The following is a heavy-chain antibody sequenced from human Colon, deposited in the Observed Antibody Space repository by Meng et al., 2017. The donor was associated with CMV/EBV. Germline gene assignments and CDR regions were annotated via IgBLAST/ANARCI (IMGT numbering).Heavy chain of an antibody. J-gene: IGHJ6*02. CDR2: ISGSGGST. V-gene: IGHV3-23*01. CDR3: AKVYSSGWDDGMDV. Sequence: GESLKISCAASGFTFSSYAMSWVRQAPGKGLEWVSAISGSGGSTYYADSMKGRFTISRDNSKNTLYLQMNSLRAEDTAVYYCAKVYSSGWDDGMDVWGQGTTVTVSS. D-gene: IGHD6-19*01. CDR1: GFTFSSYA.